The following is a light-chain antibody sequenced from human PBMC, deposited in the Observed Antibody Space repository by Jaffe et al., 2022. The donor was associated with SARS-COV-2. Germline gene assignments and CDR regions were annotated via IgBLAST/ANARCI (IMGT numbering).Light chain of an antibody. CDR1: NIGSKN. Sequence: SYELTQPLSVSVALGQTASITCGGNNIGSKNLHWYQQKPGQAPVLVIYRDANRPSDIPERFSGSNSGNTATLTISRAQAGDEADYYCQVWDSSTVVFGGGTKLTVL. V-gene: IGLV3-9*01. J-gene: IGLJ2*01. CDR3: QVWDSSTVV. CDR2: RDA.